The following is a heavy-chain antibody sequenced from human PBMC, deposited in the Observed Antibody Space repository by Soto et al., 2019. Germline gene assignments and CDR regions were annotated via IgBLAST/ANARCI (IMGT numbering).Heavy chain of an antibody. Sequence: QVQLVESGGGVVQPGRSLRLSCAASGFTFSSYAMHWFRQAPGKGLEWVAVISYDGSNKYYADSVKGRFTISRDNSQNPLYLQMTSLRAADTAVYYCARGIAVAATHIDYWGQGTLVTVSS. V-gene: IGHV3-30-3*01. CDR1: GFTFSSYA. J-gene: IGHJ4*02. CDR2: ISYDGSNK. CDR3: ARGIAVAATHIDY. D-gene: IGHD6-19*01.